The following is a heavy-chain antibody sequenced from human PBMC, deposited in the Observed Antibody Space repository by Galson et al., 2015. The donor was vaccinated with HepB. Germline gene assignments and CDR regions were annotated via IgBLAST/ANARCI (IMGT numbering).Heavy chain of an antibody. D-gene: IGHD6-19*01. CDR1: GYTFTSYA. CDR2: INAGNGNT. V-gene: IGHV1-3*01. CDR3: ARDNLSSGWYMYYFDY. J-gene: IGHJ4*02. Sequence: SVKVSCKASGYTFTSYAMHWVRQAPGQRLEWMGWINAGNGNTKYSQKFQGRVTITADESTSTAYMELSSLRSEDTAVYYCARDNLSSGWYMYYFDYWGQGTLVTVSS.